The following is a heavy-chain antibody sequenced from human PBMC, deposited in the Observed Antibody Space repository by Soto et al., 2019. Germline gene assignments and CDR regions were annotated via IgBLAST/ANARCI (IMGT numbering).Heavy chain of an antibody. CDR2: ISAYNGNT. CDR1: GYTFTSYG. V-gene: IGHV1-18*01. CDR3: ARVNTMVRGVIITYSWFDP. D-gene: IGHD3-10*01. Sequence: ASVKVSCKASGYTFTSYGISWVRQAPGQGLEWMGWISAYNGNTNYAQKLQGRVTMTTDTSTSTAYMELRILRSDDTAVYYCARVNTMVRGVIITYSWFDPWGQGTLVTVSS. J-gene: IGHJ5*02.